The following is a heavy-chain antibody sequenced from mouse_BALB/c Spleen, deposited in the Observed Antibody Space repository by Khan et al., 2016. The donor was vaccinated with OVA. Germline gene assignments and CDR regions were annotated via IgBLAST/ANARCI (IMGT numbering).Heavy chain of an antibody. CDR1: GYTFTDYS. Sequence: QIQLVQSGPELKKPGETVKISCKASGYTFTDYSMHWVKQTPGKGLKWLGWINTETVEPAYADDFKGRFAFSLETSANTAYLQLNNLKTEDTATYFCTRIDGYGGYWGQGTTLTVSS. V-gene: IGHV9-2-1*01. J-gene: IGHJ2*01. D-gene: IGHD2-2*01. CDR3: TRIDGYGGY. CDR2: INTETVEP.